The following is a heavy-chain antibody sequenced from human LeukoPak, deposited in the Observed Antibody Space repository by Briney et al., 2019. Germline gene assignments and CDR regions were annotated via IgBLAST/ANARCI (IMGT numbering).Heavy chain of an antibody. CDR3: ARVSEAWFGEFPFDY. CDR1: GYTFTSYY. V-gene: IGHV1-46*01. CDR2: INPSGGST. D-gene: IGHD3-10*01. Sequence: ASVTVSRKASGYTFTSYYMHWVRQAPGQGLEWMGIINPSGGSTSYAQKFQGRVTMTRDTSTSTVYMELSSLRSEDTAVYYCARVSEAWFGEFPFDYWGQGTLVTVSS. J-gene: IGHJ4*02.